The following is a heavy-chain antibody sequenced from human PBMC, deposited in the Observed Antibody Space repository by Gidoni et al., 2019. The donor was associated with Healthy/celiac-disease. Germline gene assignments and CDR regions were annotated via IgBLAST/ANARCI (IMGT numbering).Heavy chain of an antibody. CDR1: GFTFSSSC. D-gene: IGHD3-16*01. CDR2: IWYDGSNK. V-gene: IGHV3-33*01. Sequence: QVQLVESGGGGVQTGRSLRLSCAASGFTFSSSCMHWVRQAPGKGLEWVAVIWYDGSNKYYADSVKGRFTISRDNSKNTLYLQMNSLRAEDTAVYYCARFEGGDYWGQGTLVTVSS. CDR3: ARFEGGDY. J-gene: IGHJ4*02.